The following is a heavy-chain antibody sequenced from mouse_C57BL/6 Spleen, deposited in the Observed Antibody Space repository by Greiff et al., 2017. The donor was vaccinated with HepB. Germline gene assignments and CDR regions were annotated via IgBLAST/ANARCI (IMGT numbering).Heavy chain of an antibody. J-gene: IGHJ2*01. V-gene: IGHV1-55*01. Sequence: QVQLQQPGAELVKPGASVKMSCKASGYTFTSYWITWVKQRPGQGLEWIGDIYPGSGSTNYNEKFKSKATLTVDTSSSTAYMQLSSLTSEDSAVYYGARGGYGNFYLDYWGQGTTLTVSS. D-gene: IGHD2-1*01. CDR1: GYTFTSYW. CDR2: IYPGSGST. CDR3: ARGGYGNFYLDY.